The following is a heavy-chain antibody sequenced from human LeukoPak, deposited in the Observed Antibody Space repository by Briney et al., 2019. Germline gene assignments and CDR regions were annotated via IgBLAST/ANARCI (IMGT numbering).Heavy chain of an antibody. Sequence: GGSLRLSCAASGFTFSSYSMNWVRQAPGRGLEWVSYISGSSRPIYYADSVKGRFTISRDNAKNSLYLQMNSLRTEDTAVYYCAREYNSGPKQTDAFDIWGQGTMVTVSS. CDR3: AREYNSGPKQTDAFDI. V-gene: IGHV3-48*01. D-gene: IGHD3-22*01. J-gene: IGHJ3*02. CDR2: ISGSSRPI. CDR1: GFTFSSYS.